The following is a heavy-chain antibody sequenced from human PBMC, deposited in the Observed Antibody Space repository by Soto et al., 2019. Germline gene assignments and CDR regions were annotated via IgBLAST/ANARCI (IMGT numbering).Heavy chain of an antibody. D-gene: IGHD3-10*01. CDR3: ARDVRPYYYGSGSYGWFEP. J-gene: IGHJ5*02. Sequence: SDTLSLTCTFSVVSISSGGYYCSWIRQHPWKGLEWIGYIYYSGSTYYNPSLKSRVTISVDTSKNQFSLKLSSVTAADTAVYYCARDVRPYYYGSGSYGWFEPWGQGTLVTVSS. CDR1: VVSISSGGYY. CDR2: IYYSGST. V-gene: IGHV4-31*03.